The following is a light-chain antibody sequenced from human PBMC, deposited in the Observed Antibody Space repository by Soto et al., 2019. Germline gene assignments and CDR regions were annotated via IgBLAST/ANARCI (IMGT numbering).Light chain of an antibody. CDR3: QQYGSSPGT. CDR1: QSVRDSH. CDR2: ETS. Sequence: EIVLTQSPGTLSLSPGERATLSCRASQSVRDSHLAWYQQKPGQAPSLLIYETSSRATAIPDRFRGSGSGTEFALTITRVEPEDAAMYFCQQYGSSPGTFGQGTKVEI. V-gene: IGKV3-20*01. J-gene: IGKJ1*01.